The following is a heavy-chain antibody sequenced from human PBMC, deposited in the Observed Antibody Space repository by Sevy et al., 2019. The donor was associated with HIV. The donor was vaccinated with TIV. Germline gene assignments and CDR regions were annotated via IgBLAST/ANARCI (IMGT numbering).Heavy chain of an antibody. J-gene: IGHJ4*02. CDR3: ARTDARGLGYFDY. D-gene: IGHD3-16*01. CDR1: AGSISSYY. Sequence: SETLSLTCTVSAGSISSYYWSWIRQPPGKGLEWIGYIYYSGSTNYNPSLKSRVTISVDTSKNQFSLKLSSVTAADTAVYYCARTDARGLGYFDYWGQGTLVTVSS. V-gene: IGHV4-59*01. CDR2: IYYSGST.